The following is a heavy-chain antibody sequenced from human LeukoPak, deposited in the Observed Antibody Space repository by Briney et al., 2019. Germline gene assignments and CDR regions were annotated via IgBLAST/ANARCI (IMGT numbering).Heavy chain of an antibody. D-gene: IGHD3-22*01. Sequence: SVKVSCKASGGTFSSYAISWVRQAPGQGLEWMGGIIPIFGTANYAQKFQGRVTVTTDESTSTAYMELSSLRSEDTAVYYCARAPYYYDSSGYYPYYYYYYMDVWGKGTTVTVSS. CDR2: IIPIFGTA. J-gene: IGHJ6*03. V-gene: IGHV1-69*05. CDR3: ARAPYYYDSSGYYPYYYYYYMDV. CDR1: GGTFSSYA.